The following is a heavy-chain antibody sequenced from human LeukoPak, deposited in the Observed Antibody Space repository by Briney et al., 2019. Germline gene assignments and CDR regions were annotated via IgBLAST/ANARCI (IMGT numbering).Heavy chain of an antibody. J-gene: IGHJ3*02. CDR3: ATSVDTRAFDI. CDR2: IIPILGIA. D-gene: IGHD5-18*01. CDR1: GGTFSSYT. Sequence: GASVKVSCKASGGTFSSYTISWVRQAPGQGLEWMGRIIPILGIANYAQKFQGRVTSTPDKSTSTAYMELSSLRSEDSAVYCCATSVDTRAFDIWGEGTMVTVSS. V-gene: IGHV1-69*02.